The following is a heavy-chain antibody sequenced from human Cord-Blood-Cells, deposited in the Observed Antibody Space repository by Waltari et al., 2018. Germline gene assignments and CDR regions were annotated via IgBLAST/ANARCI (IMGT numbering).Heavy chain of an antibody. V-gene: IGHV4-34*01. Sequence: QVQLQQWGAGLLKPSETLSLTCAVYGGSFSGYYWSRLRQPPGKGLEWIGEINHSGSTNYNPSLKSRVTISVDTSKNQFSLKLSSVTAADTAVYYCARRGIAAAGTGGVDYWGQGTLVTVSS. CDR2: INHSGST. D-gene: IGHD6-13*01. CDR3: ARRGIAAAGTGGVDY. J-gene: IGHJ4*02. CDR1: GGSFSGYY.